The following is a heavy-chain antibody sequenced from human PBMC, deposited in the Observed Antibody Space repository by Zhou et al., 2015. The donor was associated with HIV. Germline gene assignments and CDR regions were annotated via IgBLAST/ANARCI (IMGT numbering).Heavy chain of an antibody. D-gene: IGHD2-21*02. V-gene: IGHV1-18*01. CDR2: INGYNSQT. CDR3: ARAGDSWANVLGVTELMDV. Sequence: QVQLVQSGAEVKKPGASVKVSCKTSGYTFLAHGISWVRQAPGQRLEWMGWINGYNSQTNYAQTLRDRFTMTIDGSTDTAHMELWNLISDDTAVYYCARAGDSWANVLGVTELMDVWGQGTPVTVSS. J-gene: IGHJ6*02. CDR1: GYTFLAHG.